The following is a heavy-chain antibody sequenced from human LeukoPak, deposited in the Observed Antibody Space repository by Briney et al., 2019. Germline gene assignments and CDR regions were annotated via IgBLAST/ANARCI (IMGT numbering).Heavy chain of an antibody. V-gene: IGHV4-30-4*01. D-gene: IGHD2-15*01. CDR2: IYYSGST. J-gene: IGHJ3*02. CDR1: GGSISSGDYY. Sequence: PSQTLSLTCTVSGGSISSGDYYWSWIRQPPGQGLEWIGYIYYSGSTYYNPSLKSRVTISVDTSKNQFSLKLSSVTAADTAVYYCARGRGCSGGSCPDAFDIWGQGTVVTVSS. CDR3: ARGRGCSGGSCPDAFDI.